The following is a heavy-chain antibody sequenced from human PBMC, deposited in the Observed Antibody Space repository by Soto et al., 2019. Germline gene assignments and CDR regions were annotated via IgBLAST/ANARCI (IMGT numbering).Heavy chain of an antibody. D-gene: IGHD3-10*01. CDR2: IYYSGST. CDR1: GGSISSGGYY. V-gene: IGHV4-31*03. J-gene: IGHJ6*02. Sequence: QVQLQESGPGLVKPSQTLSLTCTVSGGSISSGGYYWSWIRQHPGKGLEWIGYIYYSGSTYYNPSLKSRVTISVDTSKNQFSLKLSSVTAADTAVYYCAFFRMVRGVMGGMDVWGQGTTVTVSS. CDR3: AFFRMVRGVMGGMDV.